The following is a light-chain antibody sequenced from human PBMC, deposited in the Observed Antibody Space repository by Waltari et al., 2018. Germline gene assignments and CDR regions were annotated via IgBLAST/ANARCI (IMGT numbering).Light chain of an antibody. Sequence: EIVMTQSPATLSVSPGERATLSCRASQSVSTILAWYQQKPGQAPRPLIFGATNRATGIPARFSGSGSGTEFTLTINSLQSEDFAVYYCQQYDKWPPTFGQGTKVDI. CDR3: QQYDKWPPT. V-gene: IGKV3D-15*01. CDR1: QSVSTI. CDR2: GAT. J-gene: IGKJ1*01.